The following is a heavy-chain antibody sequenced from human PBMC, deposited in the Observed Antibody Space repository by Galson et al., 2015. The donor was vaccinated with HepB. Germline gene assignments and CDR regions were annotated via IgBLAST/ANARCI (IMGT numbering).Heavy chain of an antibody. CDR1: GFTFSSYW. CDR3: ARAFWGKVTAMPPDY. D-gene: IGHD2-21*02. J-gene: IGHJ4*02. Sequence: SLRLSCATSGFTFSSYWMTWVRQAPGKELEWVANIKHDGSDKYYVDSVKGRFTISRDNAKSSLYLQMNSLRAEDTAVYYCARAFWGKVTAMPPDYWGQGTLVTVSS. V-gene: IGHV3-7*01. CDR2: IKHDGSDK.